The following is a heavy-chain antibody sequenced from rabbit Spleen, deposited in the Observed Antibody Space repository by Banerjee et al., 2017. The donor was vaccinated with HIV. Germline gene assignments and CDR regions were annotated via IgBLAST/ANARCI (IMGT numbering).Heavy chain of an antibody. J-gene: IGHJ4*01. V-gene: IGHV1S45*01. CDR3: ARGSATMTMVITGYYLNL. CDR2: IYGGFTGAT. CDR1: GFSFSDRDV. Sequence: QEQLEESGGGLVKPEGSLTLTCKASGFSFSDRDVMCWVRQAPGKGLEWIACIYGGFTGATYYASWAKGRFTISKTSSTTVTLQMTSLTAADTATYFCARGSATMTMVITGYYLNLWGPGTLVTVS. D-gene: IGHD2-1*01.